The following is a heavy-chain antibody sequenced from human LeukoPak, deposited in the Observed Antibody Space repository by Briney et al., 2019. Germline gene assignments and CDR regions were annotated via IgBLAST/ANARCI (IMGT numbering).Heavy chain of an antibody. CDR1: GFTFSSYA. V-gene: IGHV3-23*01. Sequence: AGGSLRLSCAASGFTFSSYAMSWVRQAPGKGLGWVSAISGSGSSTYYADSVKGRFTISRDNSKNTLYLQMNSLRAEDTALYYCAKRDGYNSNPLKDWGQGTLVTVSS. CDR3: AKRDGYNSNPLKD. D-gene: IGHD5-24*01. J-gene: IGHJ4*02. CDR2: ISGSGSST.